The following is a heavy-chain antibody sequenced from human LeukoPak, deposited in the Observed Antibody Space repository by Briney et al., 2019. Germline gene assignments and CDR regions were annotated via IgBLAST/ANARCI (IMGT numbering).Heavy chain of an antibody. J-gene: IGHJ5*02. CDR2: INPSGGST. CDR1: GYTFTSYY. V-gene: IGHV1-46*01. D-gene: IGHD3-3*01. Sequence: GASVKVSCKASGYTFTSYYMHWVRQAPGQGLEWMGIINPSGGSTSYAQKFQGRVTMTRDTSISTAYMELSRLRSDDTAVYYCARVGIDFGVVINWFDPWGQGTLVTVSS. CDR3: ARVGIDFGVVINWFDP.